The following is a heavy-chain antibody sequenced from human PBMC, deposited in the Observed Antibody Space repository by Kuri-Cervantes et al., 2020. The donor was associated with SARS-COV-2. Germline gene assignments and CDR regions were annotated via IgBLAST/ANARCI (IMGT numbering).Heavy chain of an antibody. J-gene: IGHJ4*02. CDR1: GFTFSSYG. Sequence: AGSLCLSCAASGFTFSSYGMHWVRQAPGKGLEWVAVIWYDGSNKYYADSVKGRFTISRDNSKNTLYLQMNSLRAEDTAVYYCAKDRGYSYGYGYFEYWGQGTLVTVSS. CDR2: IWYDGSNK. D-gene: IGHD5-18*01. CDR3: AKDRGYSYGYGYFEY. V-gene: IGHV3-33*06.